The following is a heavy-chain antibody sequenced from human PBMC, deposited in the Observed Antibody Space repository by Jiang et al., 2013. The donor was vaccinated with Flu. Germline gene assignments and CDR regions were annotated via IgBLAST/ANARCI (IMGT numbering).Heavy chain of an antibody. Sequence: LLKPSETLSLTCAVYGGSFSNYYWSWIRQPPGKGLEWIGEINHSGSTTYSPPLQSRVTISVDTSKNQFSLKLSSVTAADTALYYCARVATGGRGVAVAGTRTQDYYFGMDVWGQGTTVIVSS. CDR3: ARVATGGRGVAVAGTRTQDYYFGMDV. D-gene: IGHD6-19*01. CDR2: INHSGST. CDR1: GGSFSNYY. J-gene: IGHJ6*02. V-gene: IGHV4-34*01.